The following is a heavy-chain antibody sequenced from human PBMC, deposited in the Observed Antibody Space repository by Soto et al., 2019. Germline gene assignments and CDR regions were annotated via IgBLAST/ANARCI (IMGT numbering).Heavy chain of an antibody. Sequence: GGSLRLSCAASAFTFSTYSMNWVRQAPGKGLEWVSSISSSSSNIYYADTVKGRFTISRDNAKNTLYLQMNSLRAEDTAVYYCAKDLDCSGGSCYSSFDYWGQGTLVTVSS. V-gene: IGHV3-21*04. D-gene: IGHD2-15*01. CDR1: AFTFSTYS. CDR3: AKDLDCSGGSCYSSFDY. CDR2: ISSSSSNI. J-gene: IGHJ4*02.